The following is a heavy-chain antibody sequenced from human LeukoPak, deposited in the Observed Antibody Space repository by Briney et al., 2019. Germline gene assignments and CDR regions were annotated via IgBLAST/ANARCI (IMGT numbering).Heavy chain of an antibody. D-gene: IGHD6-13*01. Sequence: GGSLRLSCAASGFTFSSYGMHWVRQAPGKGLEWVAVISYDGSNKYYADSVKGRFTISRDNSKNTLYLQMNSLRAEDTAVYYCARDHVAAAGRHDYWGQGTLVTVSS. J-gene: IGHJ4*02. CDR3: ARDHVAAAGRHDY. V-gene: IGHV3-30*03. CDR2: ISYDGSNK. CDR1: GFTFSSYG.